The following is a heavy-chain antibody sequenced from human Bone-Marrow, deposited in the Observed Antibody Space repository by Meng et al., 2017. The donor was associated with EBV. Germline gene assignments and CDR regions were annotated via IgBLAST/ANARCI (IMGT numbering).Heavy chain of an antibody. V-gene: IGHV1-69*18. CDR3: ASESGRGFTPDY. CDR2: LIPKSDAP. CDR1: GGTFRSDA. J-gene: IGHJ4*02. D-gene: IGHD3-10*01. Sequence: VEVVQSGAEVKEPGASVKVSCKTSGGTFRSDAISWVRQAPGQGLEWMGRLIPKSDAPHYAQKFQGRVTITADESTSTHYMELSGLRSEDTAVYYCASESGRGFTPDYWGQGTLVTVSS.